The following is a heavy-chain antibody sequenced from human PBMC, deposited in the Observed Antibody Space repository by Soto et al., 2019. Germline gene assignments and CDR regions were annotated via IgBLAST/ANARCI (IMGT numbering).Heavy chain of an antibody. CDR3: AKDIWPDILTGYYRESYMDV. CDR2: ISGSGGST. Sequence: PGGSLRLSCAASGFNFSSYAMSWVRQAPGKGLEWVSAISGSGGSTYYADSVKGRFTISRDNSKNTLYLQMNSLRAEDTAVYYCAKDIWPDILTGYYRESYMDVWGKGTTVTVSS. CDR1: GFNFSSYA. V-gene: IGHV3-23*01. J-gene: IGHJ6*03. D-gene: IGHD3-9*01.